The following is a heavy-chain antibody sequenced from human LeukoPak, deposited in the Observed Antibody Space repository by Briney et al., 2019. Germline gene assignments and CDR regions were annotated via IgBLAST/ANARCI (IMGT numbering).Heavy chain of an antibody. V-gene: IGHV3-20*04. CDR3: ARVRWTTGTAFFDY. D-gene: IGHD1-1*01. CDR2: INWNGGST. CDR1: GFTFDDYG. Sequence: PGGSLRLSCAASGFTFDDYGMSWVRQAPGKGLEWVSGINWNGGSTGYADSVKGRFTISRDNAKNSLYLQMNSLRAEDTALYYCARVRWTTGTAFFDYWGQGTLVTVSS. J-gene: IGHJ4*02.